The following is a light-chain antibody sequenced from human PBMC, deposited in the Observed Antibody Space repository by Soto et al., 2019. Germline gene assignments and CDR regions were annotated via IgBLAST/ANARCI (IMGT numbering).Light chain of an antibody. CDR2: DAS. V-gene: IGKV3-20*01. J-gene: IGKJ1*01. CDR3: QLYGDSPTWT. Sequence: EIVLTQSPGTLSLSPGERATLSCRASQSVSSTYLAWYQQKPGQAPRLLIYDASSRATGIPDRFSGSGSVTDFTLTISRLEPEDFAVYYCQLYGDSPTWTFGQGTKVEIK. CDR1: QSVSSTY.